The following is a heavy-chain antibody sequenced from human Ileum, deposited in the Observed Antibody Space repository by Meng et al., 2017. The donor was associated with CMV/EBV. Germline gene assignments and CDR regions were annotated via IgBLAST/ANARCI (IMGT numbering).Heavy chain of an antibody. CDR1: GFTFSSYA. CDR3: ATGGWQQPRFDY. D-gene: IGHD5-24*01. V-gene: IGHV3-30*04. Sequence: GESLKISCAASGFTFSSYAMHWVRQAPGKGLEWGAFISYDGRNIYYADSVKGRFTISTDKSKNTLYLQMNSLRGEDTAVYYCATGGWQQPRFDYWGQGTLVTVSS. CDR2: ISYDGRNI. J-gene: IGHJ4*02.